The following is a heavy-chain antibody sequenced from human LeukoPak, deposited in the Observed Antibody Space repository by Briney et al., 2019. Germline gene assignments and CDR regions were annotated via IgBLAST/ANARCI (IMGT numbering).Heavy chain of an antibody. CDR1: GFTFSSYS. D-gene: IGHD3-10*01. J-gene: IGHJ4*02. V-gene: IGHV3-48*01. CDR3: ARDAGMVSGSSDY. Sequence: GGSLRLSCAASGFTFSSYSMNWVRQAPGKGLEWVSYISSSSSTIYYADSVKGRFTISRDNAKNSLYLQMNSLRAEDTAVYYCARDAGMVSGSSDYWGQGTLVTVSS. CDR2: ISSSSSTI.